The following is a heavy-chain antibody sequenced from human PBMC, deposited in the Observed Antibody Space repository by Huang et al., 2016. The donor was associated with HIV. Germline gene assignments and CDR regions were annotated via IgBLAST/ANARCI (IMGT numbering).Heavy chain of an antibody. Sequence: QVQLVQSGSELKKPGASVKVSCKASGYTFTNYGVHWVRQAPGQGLEWMGLINTDNGKPRYAQGITGRCVFSLDHAVNTAYLQISSLKAADSAIYYCVRVRRVMDTYCVADCSTLEAFDIWGQGTVVTVSA. CDR1: GYTFTNYG. V-gene: IGHV7-4-1*02. CDR3: VRVRRVMDTYCVADCSTLEAFDI. CDR2: INTDNGKP. D-gene: IGHD2-21*02. J-gene: IGHJ3*02.